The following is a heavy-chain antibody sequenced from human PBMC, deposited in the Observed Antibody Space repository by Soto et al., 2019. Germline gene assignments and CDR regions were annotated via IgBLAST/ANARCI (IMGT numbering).Heavy chain of an antibody. D-gene: IGHD5-12*01. Sequence: GGSLRLSCTASGFTLTTYEMNWVRQAPGKGLEWVSYISSSGTTVYYADSVRGRFGISRDDAENALYLHLNSLRADDTAVYYCARDGRSGYDDAFDPWGQGTMVPVSS. CDR2: ISSSGTTV. CDR1: GFTLTTYE. V-gene: IGHV3-48*03. J-gene: IGHJ3*01. CDR3: ARDGRSGYDDAFDP.